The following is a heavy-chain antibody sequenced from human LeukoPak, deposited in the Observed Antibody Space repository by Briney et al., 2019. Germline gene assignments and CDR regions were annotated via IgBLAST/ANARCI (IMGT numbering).Heavy chain of an antibody. CDR2: ISRSSSTI. V-gene: IGHV3-48*01. Sequence: GGSLRLSCAASGLIFSSYTMNWVRQAPGKGLEWLSYISRSSSTIHYADSVKGRFTISRDNAKNSLYLQMNSLRVEDTAVYFCAKNANGYGYGAFDIWGQGTMVTVSS. J-gene: IGHJ3*02. D-gene: IGHD3-16*01. CDR3: AKNANGYGYGAFDI. CDR1: GLIFSSYT.